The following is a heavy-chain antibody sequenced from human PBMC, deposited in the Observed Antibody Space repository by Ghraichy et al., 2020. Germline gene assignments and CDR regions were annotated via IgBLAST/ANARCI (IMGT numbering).Heavy chain of an antibody. CDR2: IDHSGGT. D-gene: IGHD6-13*01. CDR1: GGSFSAYY. V-gene: IGHV4-34*01. CDR3: AKWVFAAGTKFHH. J-gene: IGHJ1*01. Sequence: SETLSLTCAVYGGSFSAYYWTWIRQPPGKGLEWIGEIDHSGGTNYNTSLKSRVTISVDTSKNHLSLKMNSVTAADTAVYYCAKWVFAAGTKFHHWGQGTLVTVSS.